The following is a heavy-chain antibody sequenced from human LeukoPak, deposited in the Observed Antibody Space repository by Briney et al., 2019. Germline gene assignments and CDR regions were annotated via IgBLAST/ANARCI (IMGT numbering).Heavy chain of an antibody. CDR1: GGSISSSSYY. Sequence: PSETLSLTCTVSGGSISSSSYYWGWIRQPPGKGLEWIGYISYSGSTNCNPSLKSRVTISVDTSKHQFSLKLSSVTAADTAVYYCARFPTTGYSSGWYLKMIASALGYMDVWGQGTTVTVSS. CDR2: ISYSGST. CDR3: ARFPTTGYSSGWYLKMIASALGYMDV. V-gene: IGHV4-61*05. J-gene: IGHJ6*02. D-gene: IGHD6-19*01.